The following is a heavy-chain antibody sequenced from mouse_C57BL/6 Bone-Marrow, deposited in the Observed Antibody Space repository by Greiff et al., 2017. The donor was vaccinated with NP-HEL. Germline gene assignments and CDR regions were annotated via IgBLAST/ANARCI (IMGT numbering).Heavy chain of an antibody. Sequence: VQLQQSGPGLVQPSQSLSITCTVSGFSLTSYGVHWVRQSPGKGLEWLGVIWSGGSTDYNAAFISRLSISKDNSKSQVFFKMNSLQADDTAIYYCARETIYYDYDGWFAYWGQGTLVTVSA. CDR1: GFSLTSYG. CDR2: IWSGGST. D-gene: IGHD2-4*01. J-gene: IGHJ3*01. CDR3: ARETIYYDYDGWFAY. V-gene: IGHV2-2*01.